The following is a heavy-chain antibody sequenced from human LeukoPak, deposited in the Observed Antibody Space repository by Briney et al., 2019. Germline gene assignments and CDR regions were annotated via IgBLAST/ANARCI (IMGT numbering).Heavy chain of an antibody. CDR1: GYTFTGYY. CDR3: ARDHAKYYDYVWGSYHLGVPTDAEYYFDY. Sequence: GASVKVSCKASGYTFTGYYMHWVRQAPGQGLEWMGWINPNSGGTNYAQKLQGRVTMTTDTSTSTAYMELRSLRSDDTAVYYCARDHAKYYDYVWGSYHLGVPTDAEYYFDYWGQGTLVTVSS. J-gene: IGHJ4*02. CDR2: INPNSGGT. V-gene: IGHV1-2*02. D-gene: IGHD3-16*02.